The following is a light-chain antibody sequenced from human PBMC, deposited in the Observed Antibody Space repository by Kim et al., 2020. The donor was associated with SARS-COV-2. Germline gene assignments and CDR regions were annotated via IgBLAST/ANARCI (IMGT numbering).Light chain of an antibody. CDR2: GAS. CDR3: QQYDRWPRT. Sequence: VSPGERATLSCTASQSVRTNLAWYQQKTGQAPRLLISGASDRATGIPARFSGGGSGTDFTLTISSLQSEDFGVYYCQQYDRWPRTFGQGTKVDIK. V-gene: IGKV3D-15*01. CDR1: QSVRTN. J-gene: IGKJ1*01.